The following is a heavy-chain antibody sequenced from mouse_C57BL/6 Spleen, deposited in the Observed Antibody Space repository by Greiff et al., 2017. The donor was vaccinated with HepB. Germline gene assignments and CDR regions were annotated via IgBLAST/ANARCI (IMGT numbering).Heavy chain of an antibody. CDR3: ARGGSTMVTRTSYFDY. D-gene: IGHD2-2*01. CDR2: IHPNSGST. CDR1: GYTFTSYW. J-gene: IGHJ2*01. V-gene: IGHV1-64*01. Sequence: QVQLKQPGAELVKPGASVKLSCKASGYTFTSYWMHWVKQRPGQGLEWIGMIHPNSGSTNYNEKFKSKATLTVDKSSSTAYMQLSSLTSEDSAVYYCARGGSTMVTRTSYFDYWGQGTTLTVSS.